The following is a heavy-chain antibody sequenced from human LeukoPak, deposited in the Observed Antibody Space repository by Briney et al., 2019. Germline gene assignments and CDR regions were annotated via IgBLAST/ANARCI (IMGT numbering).Heavy chain of an antibody. CDR2: ISDRGNT. CDR3: ATGKGYHYY. V-gene: IGHV4-59*01. J-gene: IGHJ4*02. D-gene: IGHD5-12*01. Sequence: SETLSLTCTVSGGSISDYYWTWIRQPPGKGLEWIGHISDRGNTNYNPSLKTPVTISADTSKKQVSLKLGSVTAADTAAYYCATGKGYHYYWGQGTLVTVSS. CDR1: GGSISDYY.